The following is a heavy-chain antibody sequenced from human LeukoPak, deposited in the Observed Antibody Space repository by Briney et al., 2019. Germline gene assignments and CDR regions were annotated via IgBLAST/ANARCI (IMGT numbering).Heavy chain of an antibody. CDR3: ARGRGNWGDALDI. CDR2: INHSGST. D-gene: IGHD7-27*01. V-gene: IGHV4-34*01. CDR1: GGSFSGYY. J-gene: IGHJ3*02. Sequence: SETLSLTCAVYGGSFSGYYWSWIRQPPGKGLEWIGEINHSGSTNYNPSLKSRVTISVDTSKNQFSLKLSSVTAADTAVYYCARGRGNWGDALDIWGQGTMVTVSS.